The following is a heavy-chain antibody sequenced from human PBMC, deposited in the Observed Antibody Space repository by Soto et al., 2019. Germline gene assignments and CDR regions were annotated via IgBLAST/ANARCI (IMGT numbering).Heavy chain of an antibody. CDR3: AKDAVAGEHWYFDL. D-gene: IGHD6-19*01. CDR2: ISWNSGSI. CDR1: GFTFDDYA. V-gene: IGHV3-9*01. Sequence: DVQLVESGGGLVQPGRSLRLSCAASGFTFDDYAMHWVRQAPGKGLEWVSGISWNSGSIGYADSVKGRFTISRDNAKNSLYLQMNSLRAEDTALYYCAKDAVAGEHWYFDLWGRGTLVTVSS. J-gene: IGHJ2*01.